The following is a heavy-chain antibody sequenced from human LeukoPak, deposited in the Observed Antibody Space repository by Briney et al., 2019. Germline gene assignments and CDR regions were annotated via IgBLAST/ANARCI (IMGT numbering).Heavy chain of an antibody. V-gene: IGHV1-2*02. Sequence: ASVKVSCKASGYTFTGYYIHWVRQAPGQGLEWMGWINPNSGGTNYAQKFQGRVTMTRDRSISTAYMELSRLRSDDTAVYYCARVHDSSGSLVRWGQGTLVTVSS. CDR3: ARVHDSSGSLVR. CDR2: INPNSGGT. D-gene: IGHD3-22*01. CDR1: GYTFTGYY. J-gene: IGHJ4*02.